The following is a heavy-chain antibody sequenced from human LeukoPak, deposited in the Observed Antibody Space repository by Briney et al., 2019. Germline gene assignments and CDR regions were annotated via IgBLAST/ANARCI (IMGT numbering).Heavy chain of an antibody. CDR1: GFTLISYG. CDR2: ISYDGSNK. CDR3: ARDPWVAARPRDYFDY. J-gene: IGHJ4*02. V-gene: IGHV3-30*03. D-gene: IGHD6-6*01. Sequence: GGSLRLPCAASGFTLISYGMHWVRQAPGKGLEWVAVISYDGSNKYYADSVKGRFTISRDNSKNTLYLQMNSLRAEDTAVYYCARDPWVAARPRDYFDYWGQGTLVTVSS.